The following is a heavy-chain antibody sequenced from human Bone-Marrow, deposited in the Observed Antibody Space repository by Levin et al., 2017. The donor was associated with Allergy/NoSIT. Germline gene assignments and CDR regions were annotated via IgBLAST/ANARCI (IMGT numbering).Heavy chain of an antibody. Sequence: GGSLRLSCAASGFTFSNYGMNWVRQAPGRGLEWVATISSDGSDNVYADSVKGRFTISRDTSKNTLYLQMNSLKTEDTALYYCTKGPPGLKSVSTMAYYFDSWGQGTLVTVSS. CDR1: GFTFSNYG. D-gene: IGHD5/OR15-5a*01. CDR2: ISSDGSDN. CDR3: TKGPPGLKSVSTMAYYFDS. J-gene: IGHJ4*02. V-gene: IGHV3-30*18.